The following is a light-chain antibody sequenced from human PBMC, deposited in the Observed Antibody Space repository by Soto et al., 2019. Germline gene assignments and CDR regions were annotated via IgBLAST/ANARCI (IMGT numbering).Light chain of an antibody. J-gene: IGLJ1*01. Sequence: QSVLTQPPSVSGAPGQWVTISCTGSSSNIGAGYDVHWYQQHPGTAPKLLIYGNSNRPSGVPDRFSGSKSGTSASLAITGLEAEDEADYYCQSYDSGLSGYVFGTGTKLTVL. CDR2: GNS. V-gene: IGLV1-40*01. CDR1: SSNIGAGYD. CDR3: QSYDSGLSGYV.